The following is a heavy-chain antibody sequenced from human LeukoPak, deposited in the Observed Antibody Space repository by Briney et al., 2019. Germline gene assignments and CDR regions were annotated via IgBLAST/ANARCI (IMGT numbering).Heavy chain of an antibody. CDR3: AREEERRDGYNLWSGNDY. D-gene: IGHD5-24*01. Sequence: GGSLRLSCAASGFTFSSYSMNWVRQAPGKGLEWVSSISSSSSYIYYADSVKGRFTISRDNAKNSLYLQMNSLRAEDTAVYYCAREEERRDGYNLWSGNDYWGQGTLVTVSS. J-gene: IGHJ4*02. V-gene: IGHV3-21*01. CDR2: ISSSSSYI. CDR1: GFTFSSYS.